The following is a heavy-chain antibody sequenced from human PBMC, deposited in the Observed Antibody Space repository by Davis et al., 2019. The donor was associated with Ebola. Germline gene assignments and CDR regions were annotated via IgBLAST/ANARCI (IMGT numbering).Heavy chain of an antibody. CDR3: AEQQLLD. V-gene: IGHV3-30*03. D-gene: IGHD6-13*01. CDR1: GFTVRNTH. CDR2: ISYDGSNK. J-gene: IGHJ4*02. Sequence: GESLKISCDASGFTVRNTHMSWVRQAPGKGLEWVAVISYDGSNKYYADSVKGRFTISRDNSKNTLYLQMNSLRAEDTAVYYCAEQQLLDWGQGTLVTVSS.